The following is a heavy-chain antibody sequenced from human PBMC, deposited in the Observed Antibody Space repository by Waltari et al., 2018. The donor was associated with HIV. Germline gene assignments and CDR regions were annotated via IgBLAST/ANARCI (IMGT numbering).Heavy chain of an antibody. Sequence: EVQLVESGGGLVQPGGSLRLVCAASGFTFSSYPMHWVRQAPGNRLEYVSSISSDGANTYYANSVKGRFTISRDNSKNTLYLQMGDLRAEDMAVYFCARRQGPYDYWGRGTLVTVSS. CDR1: GFTFSSYP. CDR2: ISSDGANT. J-gene: IGHJ4*02. V-gene: IGHV3-64*01. CDR3: ARRQGPYDY.